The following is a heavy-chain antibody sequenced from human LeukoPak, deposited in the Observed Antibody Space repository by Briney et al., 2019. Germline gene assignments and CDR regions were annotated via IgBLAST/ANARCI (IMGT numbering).Heavy chain of an antibody. Sequence: ASVKVSCKASGYTFTSYYMHWVRQAPGQGLEWMGWISAYNGNTNYAQKLQGRVTMTTDTSTSTAYMELRSLRSDDTAVYYCARDRTIFGVVIMNDYWGQGTLVTVSS. D-gene: IGHD3-3*01. J-gene: IGHJ4*02. CDR3: ARDRTIFGVVIMNDY. CDR1: GYTFTSYY. CDR2: ISAYNGNT. V-gene: IGHV1-18*04.